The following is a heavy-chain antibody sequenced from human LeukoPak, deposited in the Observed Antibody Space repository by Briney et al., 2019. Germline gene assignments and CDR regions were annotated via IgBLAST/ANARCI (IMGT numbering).Heavy chain of an antibody. V-gene: IGHV1-58*02. CDR3: AAEAMDEYYYYGMDV. CDR1: GFTFTSSA. J-gene: IGHJ6*02. D-gene: IGHD5-18*01. Sequence: SVKVSCKASGFTFTSSAMQWVRQARGQRLEWIGWIVVGGGNTNYAQKFQERVTITRDMSTSTAYMELSSLRSEDTAVYYCAAEAMDEYYYYGMDVWGQGTTVTVSS. CDR2: IVVGGGNT.